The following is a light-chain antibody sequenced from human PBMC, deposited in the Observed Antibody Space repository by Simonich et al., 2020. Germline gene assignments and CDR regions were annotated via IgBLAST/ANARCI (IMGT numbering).Light chain of an antibody. CDR2: EVS. CDR3: CSYAGSSAFGVV. V-gene: IGLV2-23*02. Sequence: QSALTQPPSASGSPGQSVTISCTGTSSDVGGYNYVSWYQQHPGKAPKLMFYEVSKRPSGVSNRFSGSKSGNTASLTISGLQAEDEADYYCCSYAGSSAFGVVFGGGTKLTVL. CDR1: SSDVGGYNY. J-gene: IGLJ2*01.